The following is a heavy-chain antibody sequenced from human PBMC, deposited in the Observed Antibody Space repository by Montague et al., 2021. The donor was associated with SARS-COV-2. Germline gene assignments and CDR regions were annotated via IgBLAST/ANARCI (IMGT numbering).Heavy chain of an antibody. CDR1: GFSIGSGDY. CDR3: ARDTRIAMLVVVTRYGLDV. D-gene: IGHD3-22*01. V-gene: IGHV4-38-2*02. Sequence: SETLSPTCTVSGFSIGSGDYWGWIRQPPGKGLEWIGSIYHSGTTYYNPSLQSRLTMSIDTSTNQFSLRLTSVTAADTAVYYCARDTRIAMLVVVTRYGLDVWGQGTTVTVSS. J-gene: IGHJ6*02. CDR2: IYHSGTT.